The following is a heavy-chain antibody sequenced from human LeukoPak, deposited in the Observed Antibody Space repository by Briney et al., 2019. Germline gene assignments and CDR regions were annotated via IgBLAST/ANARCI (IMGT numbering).Heavy chain of an antibody. CDR3: ARSRYCSSTSCPSGGY. CDR1: GFTFSTYA. CDR2: ISSNSGYI. V-gene: IGHV3-21*01. J-gene: IGHJ4*02. D-gene: IGHD2-2*01. Sequence: GGSLRLCCAASGFTFSTYAMHWVRQAPGKGLEWVAYISSNSGYIYYADSLKGRFTISRDNAKNSLYLQMNSLRAEGTAVYYCARSRYCSSTSCPSGGYWGQGTLVTVSS.